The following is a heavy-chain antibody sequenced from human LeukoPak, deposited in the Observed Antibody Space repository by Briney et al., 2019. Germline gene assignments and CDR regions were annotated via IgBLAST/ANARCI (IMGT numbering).Heavy chain of an antibody. J-gene: IGHJ5*02. CDR3: AREWEGESAFDP. D-gene: IGHD1-26*01. V-gene: IGHV4-31*03. CDR1: GDSISSGHYY. CDR2: IYYSGNT. Sequence: SQTLSLTCTVSGDSISSGHYYWSWIRQHPGTGLEWIGYIYYSGNTYYNPSLKSRVTISLATSKNQFSLKLSSVTAADTAVYYCAREWEGESAFDPWGQGTLVTVSS.